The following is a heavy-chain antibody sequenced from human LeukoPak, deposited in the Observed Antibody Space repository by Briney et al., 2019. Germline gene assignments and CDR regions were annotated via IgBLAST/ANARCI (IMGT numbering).Heavy chain of an antibody. J-gene: IGHJ4*02. CDR3: ARDVRDSSGYYLRAFGY. CDR1: GFSFITYN. D-gene: IGHD3-22*01. Sequence: AGGSLRLSCAASGFSFITYNMNWVRQAPGKGLEWVSSISSTSSYIYYADSVKGRFTISRDNAKNSLYLQMNSLRAEDTAVYYCARDVRDSSGYYLRAFGYWGQGTLVTVPS. CDR2: ISSTSSYI. V-gene: IGHV3-21*01.